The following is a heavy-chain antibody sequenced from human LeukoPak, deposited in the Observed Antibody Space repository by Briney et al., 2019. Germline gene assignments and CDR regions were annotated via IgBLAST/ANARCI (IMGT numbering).Heavy chain of an antibody. CDR1: GYSFITYY. V-gene: IGHV1-46*01. D-gene: IGHD3-3*01. CDR2: INPDGGYT. Sequence: ASVKVSCKASGYSFITYYMHWVRQAPGQGLEWVGQINPDGGYTRYAQRFHGRVLLSTDMSTSTVYMEVNSLRSEDTAVYYCATATLPYDFWSGSNWFDPWGQGTLVTVSS. J-gene: IGHJ5*02. CDR3: ATATLPYDFWSGSNWFDP.